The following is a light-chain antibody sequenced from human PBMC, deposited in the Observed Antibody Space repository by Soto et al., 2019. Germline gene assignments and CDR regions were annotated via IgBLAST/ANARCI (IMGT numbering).Light chain of an antibody. CDR2: GNS. V-gene: IGLV1-40*01. CDR3: QSYDSSLSGVV. CDR1: SSNIGAGYD. Sequence: QSVLTQPPSVSGAPGQSDTISCTGSSSNIGAGYDVHWYQQLPGTAPKLLIYGNSNRPSGVPDRFSGSKSGTSASLAITGLQAEDEADYYCQSYDSSLSGVVFGGGTKVTVL. J-gene: IGLJ2*01.